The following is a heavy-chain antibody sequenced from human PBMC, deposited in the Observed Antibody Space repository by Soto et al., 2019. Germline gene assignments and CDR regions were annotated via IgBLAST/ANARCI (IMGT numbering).Heavy chain of an antibody. CDR2: ISSSGSTI. J-gene: IGHJ4*02. D-gene: IGHD5-18*01. CDR1: RFTFSDYY. CDR3: ARDPKYSYGYHDY. V-gene: IGHV3-11*01. Sequence: AGSLRLSCAASRFTFSDYYMSWIRQAPGKGLEWVSYISSSGSTIYYADSVKGRFTISRDNAKNSLYLQMNSLRAEDTAVYYCARDPKYSYGYHDYWGQGTLVTVSS.